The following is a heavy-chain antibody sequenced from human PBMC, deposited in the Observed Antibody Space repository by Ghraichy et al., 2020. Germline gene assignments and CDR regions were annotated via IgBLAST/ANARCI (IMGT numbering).Heavy chain of an antibody. CDR3: ARDLAAFNSGWSFSDAFDV. CDR1: GFTFSMYG. J-gene: IGHJ3*01. CDR2: VSYDGSNE. Sequence: GGSLRLSCAASGFTFSMYGMHWVRQAPGKGLEWVADVSYDGSNEYYADSVKGRFTISRDNSKNTLYLQMNSLKAEDTAVYFCARDLAAFNSGWSFSDAFDVWGQGTMVTVSS. V-gene: IGHV3-30*03. D-gene: IGHD6-19*01.